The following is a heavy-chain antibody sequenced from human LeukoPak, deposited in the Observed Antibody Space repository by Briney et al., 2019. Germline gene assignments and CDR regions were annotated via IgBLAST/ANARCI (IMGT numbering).Heavy chain of an antibody. CDR3: ARGGSWGSAYYFDY. Sequence: GGSLRLSCAVSGLTFSSYSMNWVRQAPGKGLEWVSHISESSSSKHYADSVRGRFTVSRDNAKNSLYLQMNSLRAEDTAVYYCARGGSWGSAYYFDYWGQGTLVTVSS. D-gene: IGHD2-15*01. V-gene: IGHV3-48*01. CDR2: ISESSSSK. CDR1: GLTFSSYS. J-gene: IGHJ4*02.